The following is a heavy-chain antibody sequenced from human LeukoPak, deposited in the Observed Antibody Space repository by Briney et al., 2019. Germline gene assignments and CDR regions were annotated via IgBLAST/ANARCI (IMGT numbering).Heavy chain of an antibody. J-gene: IGHJ4*02. CDR1: GESFSGYY. D-gene: IGHD3/OR15-3a*01. CDR2: ITHRGST. Sequence: PSETLSLTCAVYGESFSGYYWSWIRQPPGKGLEWIGEITHRGSTNYNPSLKSRVTLSVDTSKKQFSLNLNSVTAADTAVYHCARRGLGRPDYWGQGTLVTVSS. V-gene: IGHV4-34*01. CDR3: ARRGLGRPDY.